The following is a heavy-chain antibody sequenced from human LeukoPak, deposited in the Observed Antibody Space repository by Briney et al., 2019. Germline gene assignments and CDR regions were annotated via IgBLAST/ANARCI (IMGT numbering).Heavy chain of an antibody. J-gene: IGHJ4*02. CDR1: GFTFSTYG. CDR3: AKDWRKYSSSWSYY. V-gene: IGHV3-23*01. D-gene: IGHD6-13*01. Sequence: GGSLRLSCAASGFTFSTYGMSRVRQAPGKGLEWVSAISGSGGSTYYADSVKGRFTISRDNSKNTLYLQMNSLRAEDTAVYYCAKDWRKYSSSWSYYWGQGTLVTVSS. CDR2: ISGSGGST.